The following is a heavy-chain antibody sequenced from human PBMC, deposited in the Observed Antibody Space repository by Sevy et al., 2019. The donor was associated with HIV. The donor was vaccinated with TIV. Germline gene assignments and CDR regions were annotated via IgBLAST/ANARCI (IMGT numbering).Heavy chain of an antibody. CDR3: PRVRTPRLNWFDP. CDR1: GGSISSGGYS. Sequence: SETLSLTCAVSGGSISSGGYSWSWIRQPPGKGLEWIGYIYHSGSTYYNPSLKSLVTISVDRSKNQFSLKLSSVTAADTAVYYFPRVRTPRLNWFDPWGQGTLVTVSS. D-gene: IGHD2-21*02. V-gene: IGHV4-30-2*01. CDR2: IYHSGST. J-gene: IGHJ5*02.